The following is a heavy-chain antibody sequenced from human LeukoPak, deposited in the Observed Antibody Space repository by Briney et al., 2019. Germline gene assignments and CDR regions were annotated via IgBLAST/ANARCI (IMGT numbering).Heavy chain of an antibody. V-gene: IGHV4-39*07. CDR1: GGSITNNNYY. Sequence: SETLSLTCTVSGGSITNNNYYWDWIRQPPGKGLEWIGYLYYGGSAHYNPSLKSRLTISVDTSKNQFSLKLSSVTAADTAVYYCAREGSIPYYYDSSGYYYFDYWGQGTLVTVSS. CDR2: LYYGGSA. J-gene: IGHJ4*02. D-gene: IGHD3-22*01. CDR3: AREGSIPYYYDSSGYYYFDY.